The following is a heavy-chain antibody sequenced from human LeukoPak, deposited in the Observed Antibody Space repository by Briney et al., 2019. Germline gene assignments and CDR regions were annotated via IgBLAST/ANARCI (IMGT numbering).Heavy chain of an antibody. J-gene: IGHJ5*02. CDR3: ATGSGSLNWFDP. D-gene: IGHD3-10*01. V-gene: IGHV4-59*01. CDR2: IYYSGST. Sequence: PSETLSLTXTVSGGSISSYYWSWIRLAPGKGLEWIGYIYYSGSTKYNPSLKSRVTISVDTSKNQFSPKLTSVTAADTAVYYCATGSGSLNWFDPWGQGTLVTVSS. CDR1: GGSISSYY.